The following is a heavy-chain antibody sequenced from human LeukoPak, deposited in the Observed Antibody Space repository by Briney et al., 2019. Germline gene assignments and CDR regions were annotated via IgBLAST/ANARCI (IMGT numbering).Heavy chain of an antibody. CDR2: ISGYNGNT. D-gene: IGHD3-16*01. CDR3: ARDPAYYGSET. CDR1: GYTFTSYG. J-gene: IGHJ3*01. Sequence: ASVKVSCKASGYTFTSYGVTWVRQAPGQGLEWMGWISGYNGNTNYAQKLQGRVTMTTDTSTNTAYMELRSLRSDDTAMYYCARDPAYYGSETWGQGTMVTVSS. V-gene: IGHV1-18*01.